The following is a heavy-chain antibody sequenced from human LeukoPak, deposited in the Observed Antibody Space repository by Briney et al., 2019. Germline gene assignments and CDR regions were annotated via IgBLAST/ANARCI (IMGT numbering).Heavy chain of an antibody. V-gene: IGHV1-69*05. J-gene: IGHJ3*02. Sequence: SVKVSCKASGGTFSSYAISWVRQAPGQGLEWMGGIIPIFGTANYAQKFQGRVTITTDESTSTAYVELSSLRSEDTAVYYCARGYMGSSGYSYAFDIWGQGTMVTVSS. CDR1: GGTFSSYA. D-gene: IGHD3-22*01. CDR3: ARGYMGSSGYSYAFDI. CDR2: IIPIFGTA.